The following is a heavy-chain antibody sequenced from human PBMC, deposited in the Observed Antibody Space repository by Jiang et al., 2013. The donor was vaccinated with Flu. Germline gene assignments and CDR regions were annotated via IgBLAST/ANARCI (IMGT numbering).Heavy chain of an antibody. CDR2: IWYDGSNK. V-gene: IGHV3-33*08. Sequence: QLVESGGGVVQPGRSLRLSCAASGFTFSSYGMHWVRQAPGKGLEWVAVIWYDGSNKYYADSVKGRFTISRDNSKNTLYLQMNSLRAEDTAVYYCARLDTEGALGYWGQGTLVTVSS. D-gene: IGHD5-18*01. CDR3: ARLDTEGALGY. CDR1: GFTFSSYG. J-gene: IGHJ4*02.